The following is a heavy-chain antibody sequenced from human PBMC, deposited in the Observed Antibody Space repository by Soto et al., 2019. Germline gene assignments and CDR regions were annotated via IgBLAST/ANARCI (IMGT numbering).Heavy chain of an antibody. D-gene: IGHD2-8*02. CDR1: GFTFSSYW. V-gene: IGHV3-74*01. CDR2: INSDGTST. J-gene: IGHJ4*02. Sequence: EVQLVESGGGLVQPGGSLRLSCAASGFTFSSYWMHWVRQAPGKGLVWVSRINSDGTSTTYADSVKGRFTISRDNAKNTLYLQMNSLRAEDTAVYYCVRTSLVVARATREHYWGQGTLVTVSS. CDR3: VRTSLVVARATREHY.